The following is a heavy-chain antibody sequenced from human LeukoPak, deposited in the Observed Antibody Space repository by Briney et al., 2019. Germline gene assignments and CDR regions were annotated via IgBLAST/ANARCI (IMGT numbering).Heavy chain of an antibody. Sequence: GRSLRLSCAASGFTFGDYAMHWVRQAPGKGLEWVSGISWNSGSIGYADSVKGRFTISRDNAKNSLYLQMNSLRAEDTALYYCAKDISWSGFSSTDFDYWGQGTLVTVSS. CDR1: GFTFGDYA. J-gene: IGHJ4*02. V-gene: IGHV3-9*01. D-gene: IGHD3-3*01. CDR2: ISWNSGSI. CDR3: AKDISWSGFSSTDFDY.